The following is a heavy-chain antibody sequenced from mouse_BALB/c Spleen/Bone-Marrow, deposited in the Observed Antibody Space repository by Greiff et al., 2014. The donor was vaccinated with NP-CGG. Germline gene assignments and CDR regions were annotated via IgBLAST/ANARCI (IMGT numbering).Heavy chain of an antibody. CDR2: ISYSGST. Sequence: VQLQQSGPGLAKPSQSLSLTCTVTGYSITSDYAWNWIRQFPGNKLEWMGYISYSGSTSYNPSLKSRISITRDTSKNQFFLQLNSVTTEDTATYYCARYDYDVGYFDYWGQGTTLTVSS. V-gene: IGHV3-2*02. CDR3: ARYDYDVGYFDY. J-gene: IGHJ2*01. D-gene: IGHD2-4*01. CDR1: GYSITSDYA.